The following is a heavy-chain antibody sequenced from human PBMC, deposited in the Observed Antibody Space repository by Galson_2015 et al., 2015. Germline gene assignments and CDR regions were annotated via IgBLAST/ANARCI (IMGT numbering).Heavy chain of an antibody. J-gene: IGHJ3*02. CDR2: LNSDGSSK. Sequence: SLRLSCEASGFTVSSIWMQWVRHAPGKGPVWVSRLNSDGSSKSYADSVKGRFTISRDNAKNTLYLQMNSLSAEDTAVYYCASSDWYAAFDIWGQGTMVAVSS. CDR3: ASSDWYAAFDI. CDR1: GFTVSSIW. V-gene: IGHV3-74*01. D-gene: IGHD3-9*01.